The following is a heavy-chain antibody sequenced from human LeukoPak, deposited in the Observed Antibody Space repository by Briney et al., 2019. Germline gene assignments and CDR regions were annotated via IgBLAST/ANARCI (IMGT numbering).Heavy chain of an antibody. D-gene: IGHD6-13*01. CDR2: FDPEDGET. CDR1: GYTLTELS. J-gene: IGHJ4*02. V-gene: IGHV1-24*01. CDR3: ATDRVAADGTAGEMVY. Sequence: ASVKVSRKVSGYTLTELSMHWVRQAPGKGLEWMGGFDPEDGETIYAQKFQGRVTMSEDTSTDTAYMELSSLRSEDTAVYYCATDRVAADGTAGEMVYWGQGTLVTVSS.